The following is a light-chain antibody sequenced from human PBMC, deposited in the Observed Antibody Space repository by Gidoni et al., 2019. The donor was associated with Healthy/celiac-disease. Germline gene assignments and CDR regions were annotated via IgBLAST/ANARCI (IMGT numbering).Light chain of an antibody. CDR2: GKH. Sequence: SSELTQDPAVSVALGQTVRITCQGDSPRSYYASWYQQKPGRAPVLVIYGKHNRPSGIPARFSGSSSGNTASLTITGAQAEDEADYYCNSRDSRGNHVVFGGGTKLTVL. CDR3: NSRDSRGNHVV. J-gene: IGLJ2*01. CDR1: SPRSYY. V-gene: IGLV3-19*01.